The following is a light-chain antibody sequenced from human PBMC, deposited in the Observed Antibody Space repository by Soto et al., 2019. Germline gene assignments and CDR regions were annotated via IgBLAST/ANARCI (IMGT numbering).Light chain of an antibody. J-gene: IGKJ5*01. Sequence: EMVMTQSPATLSVSHGERATLSCRASQSVSSNLAWYQQKPGQAPRLLIYGASTRATGIPARFSGSGSGTEFTLTISSLQSEDFAVYYCQQRSSWPITFGQGTRLEIK. CDR2: GAS. CDR3: QQRSSWPIT. CDR1: QSVSSN. V-gene: IGKV3-15*01.